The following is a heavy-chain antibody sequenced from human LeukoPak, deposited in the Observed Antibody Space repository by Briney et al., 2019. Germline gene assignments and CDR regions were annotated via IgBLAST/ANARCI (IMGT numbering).Heavy chain of an antibody. V-gene: IGHV3-15*01. CDR2: IKGKADGGTT. CDR3: TTGTWIQLWLADY. D-gene: IGHD5-18*01. Sequence: GGSLRLSCAASGFTFSNACMSWVRQAPGKGLEWVGHIKGKADGGTTDYAAPVQGRFTISRDDSKNTLFLQMNSLKTEDTAVYYCTTGTWIQLWLADYWGQGTLVTVSS. J-gene: IGHJ4*02. CDR1: GFTFSNAC.